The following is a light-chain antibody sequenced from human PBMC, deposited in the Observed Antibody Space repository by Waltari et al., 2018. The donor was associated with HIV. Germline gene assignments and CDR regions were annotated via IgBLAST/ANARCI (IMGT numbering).Light chain of an antibody. Sequence: SALAQPASVSGSPGPSITTSCTGTTSDVDRHNSVSWYQQPPGKAPKLCIYSDTKRPSGVSGRFSGSKSGNSASLAISGLQAEDEADYYCNSYTGSSTLGVFGGGTKLTVL. V-gene: IGLV2-14*01. CDR1: TSDVDRHNS. CDR2: SDT. CDR3: NSYTGSSTLGV. J-gene: IGLJ2*01.